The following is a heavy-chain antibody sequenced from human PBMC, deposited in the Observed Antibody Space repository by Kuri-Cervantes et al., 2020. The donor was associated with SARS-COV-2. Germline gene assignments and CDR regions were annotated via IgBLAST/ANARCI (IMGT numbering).Heavy chain of an antibody. J-gene: IGHJ6*03. V-gene: IGHV1-46*01. CDR3: ARGVFITNPPSYYYYMDV. CDR2: INPSGGST. D-gene: IGHD3-3*01. Sequence: ASVKVSCKASGYTFTSYYMHWVRQAPGQGLEWMGIINPSGGSTSYAQKFQGRVTMTEDTSTDTAYMELSSLRSEDTAVYYCARGVFITNPPSYYYYMDVWGKGTTVTVSS. CDR1: GYTFTSYY.